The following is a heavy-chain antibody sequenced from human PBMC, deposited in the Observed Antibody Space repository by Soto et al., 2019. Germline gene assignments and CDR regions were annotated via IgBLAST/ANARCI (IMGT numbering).Heavy chain of an antibody. CDR2: IFSDDEK. Sequence: QVTLKESGPVLVKPTETLTLTCTVSGFSLSNARMGVSWIRQPPGKALEWLAHIFSDDEKSYSTSLKSRLTISKATSKSQVVLTMTNMDPVDTATYYCARIYVAVAGPGFDYWGQGTLVTVSS. J-gene: IGHJ4*02. CDR3: ARIYVAVAGPGFDY. CDR1: GFSLSNARMG. D-gene: IGHD6-19*01. V-gene: IGHV2-26*01.